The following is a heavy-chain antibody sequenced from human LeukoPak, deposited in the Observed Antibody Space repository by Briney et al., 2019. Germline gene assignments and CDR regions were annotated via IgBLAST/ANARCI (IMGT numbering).Heavy chain of an antibody. J-gene: IGHJ5*02. CDR3: AKVPRTATGTSNWLDP. Sequence: PGGSLRLSCAASGFTFSSYGMHWVRQAPGKGLEWVAFIRYDGSNKYYADSVKGRFTISRDNSKNTLYLQMNSLRAEDTAVYYCAKVPRTATGTSNWLDPWGQGTLVTVSS. D-gene: IGHD1-1*01. V-gene: IGHV3-30*02. CDR2: IRYDGSNK. CDR1: GFTFSSYG.